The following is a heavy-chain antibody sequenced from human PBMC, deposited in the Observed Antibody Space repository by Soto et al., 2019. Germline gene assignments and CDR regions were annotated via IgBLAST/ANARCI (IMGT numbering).Heavy chain of an antibody. V-gene: IGHV3-30-3*01. CDR1: GFTFSSYA. J-gene: IGHJ4*02. D-gene: IGHD5-18*01. CDR2: ISYDGSNK. CDR3: ARRGVAWGYSDGSSYFDY. Sequence: QVQLVESGGGVVQPGRSLRLSCAASGFTFSSYAMHWVRQAPGKGLEWVAVISYDGSNKYYADSVKGRFTISRHNSKNTLYLQMNSLRAADTAVYYCARRGVAWGYSDGSSYFDYWGQGTLVTVSS.